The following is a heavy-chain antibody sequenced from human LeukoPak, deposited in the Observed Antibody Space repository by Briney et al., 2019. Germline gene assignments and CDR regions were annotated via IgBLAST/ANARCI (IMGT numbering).Heavy chain of an antibody. J-gene: IGHJ4*02. D-gene: IGHD2-2*03. CDR1: GFTFSSYA. V-gene: IGHV3-23*01. CDR2: IRGSGGST. CDR3: AKVDIVVVPAATRFDY. Sequence: GGSLRLSCAASGFTFSSYAMSWVRQAPGKGLEWVSAIRGSGGSTYYADSVKGRFTISRDNSKNTLYLQMNSLRAEDTAVYYCAKVDIVVVPAATRFDYWGQGTLVTVSS.